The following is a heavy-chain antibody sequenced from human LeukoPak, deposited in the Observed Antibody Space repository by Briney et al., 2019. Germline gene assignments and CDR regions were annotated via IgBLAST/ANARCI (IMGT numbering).Heavy chain of an antibody. CDR3: ARGRLNTDYYYYYMDV. CDR2: ISWNSGSI. CDR1: GFTFDDYA. V-gene: IGHV3-9*01. J-gene: IGHJ6*03. D-gene: IGHD2-8*02. Sequence: GRSLRLSCAASGFTFDDYAMHWVRQAPGKGLEWVSGISWNSGSIGYADSVKGRFTISRDNAKNSLHLQMNSLRAEDTAVYYCARGRLNTDYYYYYMDVWGKGTTVTVSS.